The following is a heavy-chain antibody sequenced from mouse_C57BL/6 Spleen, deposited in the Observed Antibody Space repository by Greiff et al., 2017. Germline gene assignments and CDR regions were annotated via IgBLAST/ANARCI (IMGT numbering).Heavy chain of an antibody. CDR1: GYTFTSYW. J-gene: IGHJ3*01. CDR3: ARWGTAPEGFAY. CDR2: INPSSGYT. V-gene: IGHV1-7*01. D-gene: IGHD3-3*01. Sequence: QVQLQQSGAELAKPGASVKLSCKASGYTFTSYWMHWVKQRPGQGLEWIGYINPSSGYTKYNQKFKDKATLTADKSFSTAYMQRSSLTYEDSAVYYCARWGTAPEGFAYWGQGTLGTGSA.